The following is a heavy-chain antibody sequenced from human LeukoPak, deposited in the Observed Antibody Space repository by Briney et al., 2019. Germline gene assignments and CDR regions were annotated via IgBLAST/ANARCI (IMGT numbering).Heavy chain of an antibody. CDR1: GFTFNTYW. CDR2: IKPDGNER. CDR3: ARRQWTAFDF. D-gene: IGHD6-19*01. J-gene: IGHJ3*01. V-gene: IGHV3-7*01. Sequence: GGSLRLSCAASGFTFNTYWISWVRQAPGKGVQWVANIKPDGNERYYVDYVKGRFTISRDNARSSLYLKMDSLRVEDTAIYYCARRQWTAFDFWGQGTMVTVSS.